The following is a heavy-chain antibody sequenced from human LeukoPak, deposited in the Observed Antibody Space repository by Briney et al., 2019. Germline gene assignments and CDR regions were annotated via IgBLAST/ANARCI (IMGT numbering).Heavy chain of an antibody. D-gene: IGHD5-12*01. CDR1: GYTYTNYG. Sequence: ASVTVSCKGSGYTYTNYGFSWLRQAPGQGLVWVGWISTSSGNTKSVPEFQGRLTMTTDRSTLTAYMELRSLRSDDAAVYYCAREGYDGDRKFVYWGEGTLVTVSS. CDR3: AREGYDGDRKFVY. CDR2: ISTSSGNT. J-gene: IGHJ4*02. V-gene: IGHV1-18*01.